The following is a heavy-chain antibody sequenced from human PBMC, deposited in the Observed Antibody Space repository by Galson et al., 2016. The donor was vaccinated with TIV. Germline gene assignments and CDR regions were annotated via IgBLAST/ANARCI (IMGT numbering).Heavy chain of an antibody. CDR2: IVPIYRSP. D-gene: IGHD6-13*01. J-gene: IGHJ2*01. V-gene: IGHV1-69*13. Sequence: SVKVSCKASGGSFSNYYINWVRQAPGQGPEWMGGIVPIYRSPKYARRFQGRVTITADESTSTVFVELTSLTSDDTATYYCARPSDSSWYFDLWGRGTQVIDSS. CDR3: ARPSDSSWYFDL. CDR1: GGSFSNYY.